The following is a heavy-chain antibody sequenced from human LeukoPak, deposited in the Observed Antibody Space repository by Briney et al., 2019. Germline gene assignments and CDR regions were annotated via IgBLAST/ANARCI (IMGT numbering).Heavy chain of an antibody. J-gene: IGHJ4*02. CDR1: GGSISSSSYY. Sequence: SETLSLTCTVPGGSISSSSYYWGWIRQPPGKGLEWIGSIYYSGSTYYNPSLKSRVTISVDTSKNQFSLKLSSVTAADTAVYYCARLGYDSSGYYPPPLSYYFDYWGQGTLVTVSS. V-gene: IGHV4-39*01. CDR2: IYYSGST. D-gene: IGHD3-22*01. CDR3: ARLGYDSSGYYPPPLSYYFDY.